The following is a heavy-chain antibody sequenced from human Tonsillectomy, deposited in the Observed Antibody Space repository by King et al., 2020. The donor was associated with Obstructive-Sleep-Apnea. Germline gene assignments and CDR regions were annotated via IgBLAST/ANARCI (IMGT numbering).Heavy chain of an antibody. V-gene: IGHV3-23*04. Sequence: VQLVASGGGLVQPGGYLRLYCAASGFTFSNYAMSWVRQAPGKGMEWVSAISGSGGSTYYADSVKGRFTISRDNSKNTLYLQMNSLRAGDTAVYYCAKDPYTENYDGYFDYWGQGTLVTVSS. CDR3: AKDPYTENYDGYFDY. J-gene: IGHJ4*02. CDR2: ISGSGGST. CDR1: GFTFSNYA. D-gene: IGHD1-26*01.